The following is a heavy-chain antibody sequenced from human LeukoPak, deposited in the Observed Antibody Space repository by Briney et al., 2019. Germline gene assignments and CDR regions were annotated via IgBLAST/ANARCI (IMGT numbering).Heavy chain of an antibody. CDR2: IIPILGIA. Sequence: ASVKVSCKASRGTFSSYAISWVRQAPGQGLEWMGRIIPILGIANYAQKFQGRVTITADKSTSTAYMELSSLRSEDTAVYYCARDFDSSSWYSPYYFDYWGQGTLVTVSS. CDR3: ARDFDSSSWYSPYYFDY. CDR1: RGTFSSYA. V-gene: IGHV1-69*04. J-gene: IGHJ4*02. D-gene: IGHD6-13*01.